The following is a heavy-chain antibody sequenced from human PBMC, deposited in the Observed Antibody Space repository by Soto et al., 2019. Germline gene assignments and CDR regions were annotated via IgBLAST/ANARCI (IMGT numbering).Heavy chain of an antibody. CDR3: ATRTITLPP. D-gene: IGHD5-12*01. J-gene: IGHJ5*02. V-gene: IGHV3-66*01. CDR2: IYSGGTT. CDR1: RFAVSDNY. Sequence: EVHLVESGGGLVQPGGSLRLSCAASRFAVSDNYMSWVRQAPGKGLEFVSLIYSGGTTSYADSVKGRFTISRDNSKNTPYLQMNNLRAEDTAVYYCATRTITLPPWGQGTLVTVTS.